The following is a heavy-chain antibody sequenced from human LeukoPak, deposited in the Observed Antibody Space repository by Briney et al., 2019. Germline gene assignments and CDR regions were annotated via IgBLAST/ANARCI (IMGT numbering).Heavy chain of an antibody. CDR1: GFTFSTYW. D-gene: IGHD6-19*01. CDR2: INTDGSST. Sequence: PGGSLRLSCAGSGFTFSTYWMHWVRQAPGKGLVWVSRINTDGSSTIYADSEKGRFTFSRDNAKKTLSLQMNSLSAEDTAVYYCARVLGGWYYFDYWGQGTLVTVSS. J-gene: IGHJ4*02. V-gene: IGHV3-74*01. CDR3: ARVLGGWYYFDY.